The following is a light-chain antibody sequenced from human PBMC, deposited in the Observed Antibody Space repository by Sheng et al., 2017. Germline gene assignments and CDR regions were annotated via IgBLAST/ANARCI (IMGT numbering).Light chain of an antibody. CDR1: QSVSSW. Sequence: DIQLTQSPSTLSASVEDRVTITCRASQSVSSWLAWYQQKPGKAPKLLIYKASSLEGGVPSRFSGSGSGTEFTLTISSLEPEDFAVYYCQQRSNWPPSITFGQGTRLEIK. V-gene: IGKV1-5*03. J-gene: IGKJ5*01. CDR3: QQRSNWPPSIT. CDR2: KAS.